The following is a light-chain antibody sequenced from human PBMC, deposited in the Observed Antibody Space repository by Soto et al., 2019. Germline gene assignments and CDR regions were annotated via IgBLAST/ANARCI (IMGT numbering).Light chain of an antibody. CDR2: DAS. CDR3: QQYQTYAT. J-gene: IGKJ5*01. V-gene: IGKV1-5*01. Sequence: DIQMTQSPSTLSASVGDRVTITCRASQNIRILLAWYQQKPGKAPKVLIYDASSLGSGVPSRFSGSGSGTEFTLTISSLQPDDFATYFCQQYQTYATFGQGTRLEI. CDR1: QNIRIL.